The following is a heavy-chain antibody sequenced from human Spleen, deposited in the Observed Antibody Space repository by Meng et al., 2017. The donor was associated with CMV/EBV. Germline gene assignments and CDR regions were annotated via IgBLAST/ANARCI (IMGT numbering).Heavy chain of an antibody. Sequence: ASVKVSCKVSGYTLTELSMHWVRQAPGKGLEWMGGFDPEDGETIYAQKFQGRVTMTEDTSTDTAYMELRSLRSDDTAVYYCARDQLGYCSSTSWCYGMDVWGQGTTVTVSS. D-gene: IGHD2-2*01. J-gene: IGHJ6*02. CDR2: FDPEDGET. V-gene: IGHV1-24*01. CDR3: ARDQLGYCSSTSWCYGMDV. CDR1: GYTLTELS.